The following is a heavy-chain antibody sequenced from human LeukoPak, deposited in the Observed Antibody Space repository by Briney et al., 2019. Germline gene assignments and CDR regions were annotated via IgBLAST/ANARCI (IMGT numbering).Heavy chain of an antibody. CDR3: AREDPQTKVPEGMDV. J-gene: IGHJ6*02. D-gene: IGHD4/OR15-4a*01. CDR1: GSSNSSGHY. Sequence: SETLSLTCTVSGSSNSSGHYWGWIRQPPGKGLEWIGSIYHSGSAYYNPSLKSRVTISVDTSKNQFSLKLNSVTAADTAVYYCAREDPQTKVPEGMDVWGQGTTVTVSS. CDR2: IYHSGSA. V-gene: IGHV4-38-2*02.